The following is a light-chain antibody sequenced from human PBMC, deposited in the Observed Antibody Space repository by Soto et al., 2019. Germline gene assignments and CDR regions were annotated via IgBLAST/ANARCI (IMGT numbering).Light chain of an antibody. V-gene: IGKV3-20*01. CDR3: QQYGSSPGYT. Sequence: EILLTQSPGTLSLSPGERATLSCRASQSVSSTYLAWYQQKPGQAPRLLLYGASSRATGIPDRFSGSGSGTDFTLTISRLEPEDFAVYYCQQYGSSPGYTFGQGTKVDIK. J-gene: IGKJ2*01. CDR2: GAS. CDR1: QSVSSTY.